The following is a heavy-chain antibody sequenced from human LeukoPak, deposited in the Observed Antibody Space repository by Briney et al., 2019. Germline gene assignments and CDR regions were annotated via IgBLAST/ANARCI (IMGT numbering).Heavy chain of an antibody. J-gene: IGHJ5*02. CDR1: GYTFTGYY. D-gene: IGHD2-2*01. CDR3: ARDRTPYCGTTSCFTQGRNWFDP. V-gene: IGHV1-2*02. CDR2: INPNSGGT. Sequence: ASVTVSCKASGYTFTGYYIHWVRQAPGQGLEWMGWINPNSGGTNYAQKFQGRVTMTRDTSISTAYMELSGLRSDDTAVYYCARDRTPYCGTTSCFTQGRNWFDPWGQGTLVTVSS.